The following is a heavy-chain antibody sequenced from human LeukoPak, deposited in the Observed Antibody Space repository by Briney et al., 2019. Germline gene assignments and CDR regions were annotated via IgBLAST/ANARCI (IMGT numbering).Heavy chain of an antibody. V-gene: IGHV4-34*01. Sequence: SETLSLTCAVYGGSLSGYYWSWIRQPPGKGLEWIGEVNHSGSPNYNPSLKSRVSISIDTSKNQFSLKLTSVTAADTAVYYCARGYYSFNPWGQGTLVTVSS. J-gene: IGHJ5*02. CDR2: VNHSGSP. D-gene: IGHD3-10*01. CDR1: GGSLSGYY. CDR3: ARGYYSFNP.